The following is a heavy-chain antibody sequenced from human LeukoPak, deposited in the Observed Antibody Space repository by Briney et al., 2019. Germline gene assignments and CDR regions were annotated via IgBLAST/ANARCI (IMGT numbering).Heavy chain of an antibody. CDR1: GYTFTGYY. J-gene: IGHJ4*02. CDR3: ARAGRYCSGGSCDYPFDY. D-gene: IGHD2-15*01. CDR2: INPNSGGT. Sequence: ASVKVSCKASGYTFTGYYMHWVRQAPGQGLEWMGWINPNSGGTNYAQKFQGWVTMTRDTSISTAYMELSRLRSDDTAVYYCARAGRYCSGGSCDYPFDYWGQGTLVTVSS. V-gene: IGHV1-2*04.